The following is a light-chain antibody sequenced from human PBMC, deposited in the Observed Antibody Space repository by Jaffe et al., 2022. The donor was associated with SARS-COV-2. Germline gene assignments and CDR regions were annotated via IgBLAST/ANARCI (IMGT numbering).Light chain of an antibody. CDR3: CSYAGTSTYV. J-gene: IGLJ1*01. V-gene: IGLV2-23*02. CDR2: EVS. Sequence: QSALTQPASVSGSPGQSITISCTGSSSDVGSYNLVSWYQQYPGKAPRLMIYEVSKWPSGVSDRFSGSKSGNTASLTISRLQAEDEADYYCCSYAGTSTYVFGTGTKVTVL. CDR1: SSDVGSYNL.